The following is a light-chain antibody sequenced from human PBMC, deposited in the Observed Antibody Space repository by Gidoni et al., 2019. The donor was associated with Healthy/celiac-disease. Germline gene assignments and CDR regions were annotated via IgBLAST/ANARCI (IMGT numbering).Light chain of an antibody. CDR1: QSISSY. J-gene: IGKJ4*01. CDR3: QQSYSTPLLT. V-gene: IGKV1-39*01. Sequence: DIQMTHSPSSLSASVGDRVTITCRASQSISSYLNWYQQKPGKAPKLLIYAASSLQSGVPSRFSGSGSGTDFTLTISSLQPEDFATYYCQQSYSTPLLTFGGGTKVEIK. CDR2: AAS.